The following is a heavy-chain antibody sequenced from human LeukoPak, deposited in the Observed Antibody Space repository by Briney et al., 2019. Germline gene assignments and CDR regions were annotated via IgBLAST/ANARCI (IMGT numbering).Heavy chain of an antibody. V-gene: IGHV1-18*01. D-gene: IGHD4-17*01. Sequence: ASVKVSCKASGGTFSSYAISWVRQAPGQGLEWMGWINPNSGGTNYAQKFQGRVTMTTDTSTSTAYMELRSLRSDDTAVYYCARDGDYGIFVNIDYWGQGTLVTVSS. CDR1: GGTFSSYA. CDR3: ARDGDYGIFVNIDY. J-gene: IGHJ4*02. CDR2: INPNSGGT.